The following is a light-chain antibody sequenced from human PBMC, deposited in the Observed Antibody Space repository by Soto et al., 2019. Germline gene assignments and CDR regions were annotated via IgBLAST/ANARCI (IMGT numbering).Light chain of an antibody. CDR3: AAWDDSLNAVV. Sequence: QSVLTQPPSVSGTPGQRVTISCSGSSFNIGSNAVTWYQHLPGTAPRLLLYTHTQRPSGVPDRFSGSKSGTSASLAISGLQSEDEGDYHCAAWDDSLNAVVFGGGTKLTVL. CDR1: SFNIGSNA. V-gene: IGLV1-44*01. CDR2: THT. J-gene: IGLJ2*01.